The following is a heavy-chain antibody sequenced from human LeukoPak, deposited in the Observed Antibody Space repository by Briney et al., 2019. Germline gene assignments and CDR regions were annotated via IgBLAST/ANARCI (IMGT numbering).Heavy chain of an antibody. Sequence: QAGGSLRLSCAASGFTFSSYEMNWVRQAPGKGLEWVSYISSSGSTIYYADSVKGRFTISRDNAKNSLYLQMNNLRPEDTAVYYCAKVMGFVNYYYYYMDVWGKGTTVTVS. D-gene: IGHD2-8*01. V-gene: IGHV3-48*03. CDR2: ISSSGSTI. J-gene: IGHJ6*03. CDR3: AKVMGFVNYYYYYMDV. CDR1: GFTFSSYE.